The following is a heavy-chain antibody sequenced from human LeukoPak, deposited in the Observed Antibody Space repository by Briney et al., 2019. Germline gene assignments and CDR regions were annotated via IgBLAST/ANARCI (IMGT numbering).Heavy chain of an antibody. CDR2: IRSKAYHGTT. D-gene: IGHD5-12*01. J-gene: IGHJ6*02. CDR1: VFTFGDHA. CDR3: TRGPLRLRLHSGMDV. Sequence: GGSLRLSCTGSVFTFGDHAMSWVRQAPGKGLEFVGFIRSKAYHGTTEYAASVKGRFIISRDDSKSIAYLQMNSLKTEDTAMYYCTRGPLRLRLHSGMDVWGQGTTVIVS. V-gene: IGHV3-49*04.